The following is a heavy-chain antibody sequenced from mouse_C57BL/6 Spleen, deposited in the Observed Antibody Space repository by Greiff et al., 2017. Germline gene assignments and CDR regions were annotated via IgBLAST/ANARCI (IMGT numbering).Heavy chain of an antibody. CDR2: IDPSDSET. V-gene: IGHV1-52*01. D-gene: IGHD2-4*01. CDR1: GYTFTSYW. CDR3: ARGGYDYVKFAY. Sequence: QVQLQQPGAELVRPGSSVKLSCKASGYTFTSYWMHWVKQRPIQGLEWIGNIDPSDSETHYNQKFKDKATLTVDKSSSTAYMQLSSLTSEDSAVYYCARGGYDYVKFAYWGQGTLVTVSA. J-gene: IGHJ3*01.